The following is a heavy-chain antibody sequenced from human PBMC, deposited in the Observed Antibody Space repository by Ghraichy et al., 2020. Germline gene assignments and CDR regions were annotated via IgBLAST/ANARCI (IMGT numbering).Heavy chain of an antibody. D-gene: IGHD6-13*01. CDR1: GDSISSSSYY. J-gene: IGHJ6*02. Sequence: SETLSLTCTVSGDSISSSSYYWGWIRQPPGKGLEWIGSIYYSGSTYYNPSLKSRVTISVDTSKNQFSLKLSSVTAADTAVYYCARDSTDSSSWGYYYGMDVWGQGTTVTVSS. CDR2: IYYSGST. V-gene: IGHV4-39*07. CDR3: ARDSTDSSSWGYYYGMDV.